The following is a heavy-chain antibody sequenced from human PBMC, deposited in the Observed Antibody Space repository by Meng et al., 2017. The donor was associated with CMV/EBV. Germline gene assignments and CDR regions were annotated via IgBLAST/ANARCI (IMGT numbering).Heavy chain of an antibody. CDR2: INHSGIT. V-gene: IGHV4-34*01. CDR1: GGSFSGYY. J-gene: IGHJ4*02. Sequence: SETLSPTGAVYGGSFSGYYWSWIRQPPGKGLEWIGEINHSGITNYNPSLKSRVTISVDTSKNQFSLKLSSVTAADTAVYYCARGRAIAARPIDYWGQGTLVTVSS. CDR3: ARGRAIAARPIDY. D-gene: IGHD6-6*01.